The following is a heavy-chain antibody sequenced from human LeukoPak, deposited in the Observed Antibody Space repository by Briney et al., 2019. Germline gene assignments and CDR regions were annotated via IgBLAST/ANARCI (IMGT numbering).Heavy chain of an antibody. CDR3: ARDYSSSWPYYYYYGMDV. V-gene: IGHV3-30*04. Sequence: SLRLSCAASGFTFSSYAMHWVRQAPGKGLEWVAVISYDGSNKYYADSVKGRFTISRDNSKNTLYLQMNSLRAEDTAVYYCARDYSSSWPYYYYYGMDVWGRGTTVTVSS. CDR1: GFTFSSYA. D-gene: IGHD6-13*01. J-gene: IGHJ6*02. CDR2: ISYDGSNK.